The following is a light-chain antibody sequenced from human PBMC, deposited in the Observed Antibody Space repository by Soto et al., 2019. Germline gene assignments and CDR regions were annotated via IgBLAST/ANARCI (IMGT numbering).Light chain of an antibody. V-gene: IGLV1-40*01. CDR3: QSYDSSLSGRV. J-gene: IGLJ3*02. Sequence: QSVLTQPPSVSGAPGQRVTISCSGTSSSIGAGYEVHWYHQLPGTAPKLVVSGNGNRPSGVPDRLSASKSGTSASLAITGLQAEDEADYYCQSYDSSLSGRVFGGGTKLTVL. CDR1: SSSIGAGYE. CDR2: GNG.